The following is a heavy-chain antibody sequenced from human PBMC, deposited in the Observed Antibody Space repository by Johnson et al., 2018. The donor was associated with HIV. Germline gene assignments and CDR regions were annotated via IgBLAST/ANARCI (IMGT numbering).Heavy chain of an antibody. CDR1: GFTVSTNY. CDR2: IYSGDTT. V-gene: IGHV3-66*01. J-gene: IGHJ3*02. CDR3: ARAYSYGAFDI. D-gene: IGHD5-18*01. Sequence: VESGGGLVQPGGSLRLSCASGFTVSTNYMSWVRQAPGKGLEWVSVIYSGDTTYYADSVKGRFTISRDNSKNTLYLQMNSLRAEDTAVYYCARAYSYGAFDIWGQGTMVTVSS.